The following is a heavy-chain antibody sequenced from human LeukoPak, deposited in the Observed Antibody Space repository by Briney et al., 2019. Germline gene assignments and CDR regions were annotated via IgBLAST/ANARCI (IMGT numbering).Heavy chain of an antibody. J-gene: IGHJ6*02. CDR2: ISYDGSNK. V-gene: IGHV3-30*18. Sequence: GGSLRLSCAASGFTFSSYGMHWVRQAPGKGLEWVAVISYDGSNKYYADSVKGRFTISRDNSKNTLYLQMNSLRAGDTAVYYCAKDLVGATEGYYYYGMDVWGQGTTVTVSS. D-gene: IGHD1-26*01. CDR3: AKDLVGATEGYYYYGMDV. CDR1: GFTFSSYG.